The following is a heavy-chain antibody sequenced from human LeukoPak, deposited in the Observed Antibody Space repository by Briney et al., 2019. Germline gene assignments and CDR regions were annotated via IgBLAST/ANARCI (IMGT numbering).Heavy chain of an antibody. D-gene: IGHD2-2*02. Sequence: SSETLSLTCAVSGYSISSGYYWGWIRQPPGKGLEWIGSIYHSGSTCYNPSLKSRVTISVDTSKNQFSLKLSSVTAADTAVYYCARVVPAAIFDPWGQGTLVTVSS. V-gene: IGHV4-38-2*01. J-gene: IGHJ5*02. CDR3: ARVVPAAIFDP. CDR2: IYHSGST. CDR1: GYSISSGYY.